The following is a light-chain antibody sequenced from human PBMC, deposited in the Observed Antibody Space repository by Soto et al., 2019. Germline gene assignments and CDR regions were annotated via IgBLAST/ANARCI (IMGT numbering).Light chain of an antibody. CDR2: GAS. J-gene: IGKJ4*01. Sequence: IRLTQSASSLSAKVRDSVTITCRASQGITSYLAWYQQKPGKAPNLLIYGASTLQSGVPSRFSGSGFGTDFTLTINSLQAEDFATYYCPQTRSYPSPFGGGTNVAIK. CDR3: PQTRSYPSP. CDR1: QGITSY. V-gene: IGKV1-9*01.